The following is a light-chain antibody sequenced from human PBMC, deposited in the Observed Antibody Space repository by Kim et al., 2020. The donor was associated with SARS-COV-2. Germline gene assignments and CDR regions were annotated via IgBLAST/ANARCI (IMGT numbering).Light chain of an antibody. Sequence: IVLTQSPGTLSMSPGERATLSCTASQSLSSNLAWYQQKPGQAPRLLIYGASNRATGIPDRFSGSGSGTDFTLTISRLESEDFAVYYCQQYGSSLITFGPGTKVDIK. V-gene: IGKV3-20*01. CDR2: GAS. CDR3: QQYGSSLIT. J-gene: IGKJ3*01. CDR1: QSLSSN.